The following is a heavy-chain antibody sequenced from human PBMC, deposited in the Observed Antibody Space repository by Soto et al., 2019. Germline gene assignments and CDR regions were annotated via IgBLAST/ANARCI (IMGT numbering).Heavy chain of an antibody. J-gene: IGHJ3*02. CDR3: ARSFRFLEWFPTDAFDI. CDR2: ISYDGSNK. CDR1: GFTFSSYA. Sequence: QVQLVESGAGVVQPGRSLRLSCAASGFTFSSYAMHWVRQAPGKGLEWVAVISYDGSNKYYADPVKGRFAISKDNSNNTMYLQMNSLSAEDTAVYYCARSFRFLEWFPTDAFDIWGQGTMVTVSS. V-gene: IGHV3-30*09. D-gene: IGHD3-3*01.